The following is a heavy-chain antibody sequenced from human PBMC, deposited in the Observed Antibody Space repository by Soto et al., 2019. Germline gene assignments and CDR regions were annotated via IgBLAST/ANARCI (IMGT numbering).Heavy chain of an antibody. J-gene: IGHJ4*02. CDR2: IYSGGNT. D-gene: IGHD3-22*01. CDR1: GFSVSSNY. V-gene: IGHV3-53*01. Sequence: PGGSLRLSCAASGFSVSSNYMSWIRQAPGKGLEWVSAIYSGGNTYYADSVKGRFTISRDNSKNTLFLQMDGLRVEDTAVYYCGRGSSGSSAILKVDYWGQGTLVTVSS. CDR3: GRGSSGSSAILKVDY.